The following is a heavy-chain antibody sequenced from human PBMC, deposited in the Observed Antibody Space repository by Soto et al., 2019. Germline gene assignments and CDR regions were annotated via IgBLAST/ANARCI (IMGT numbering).Heavy chain of an antibody. J-gene: IGHJ4*02. V-gene: IGHV1-2*02. CDR2: INPNSGGT. CDR1: GYTFTGYY. Sequence: ASVEVSCKASGYTFTGYYMHWVRQAPGQGLEWMGWINPNSGGTNYAQKFQGRVTMTRDTSISTAYMELSRLRSDDTAVYYCARVVARIAAPPVYWGQGTLVTVSS. D-gene: IGHD6-6*01. CDR3: ARVVARIAAPPVY.